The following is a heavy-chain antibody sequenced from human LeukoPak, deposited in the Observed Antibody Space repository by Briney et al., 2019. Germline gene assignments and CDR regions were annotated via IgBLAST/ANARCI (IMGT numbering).Heavy chain of an antibody. V-gene: IGHV4-34*01. D-gene: IGHD3-16*01. CDR1: GGSFSGYY. CDR3: ARPPYVHPTDAFDI. J-gene: IGHJ3*02. Sequence: PSETLSLTFAVYGGSFSGYYWSWIRQPPGKGLEWIGEINHSGSTNYNPSLKSRVTISVDTSKNQFSLKLSSVTAADTAVYYCARPPYVHPTDAFDIWGQGTMVTVSS. CDR2: INHSGST.